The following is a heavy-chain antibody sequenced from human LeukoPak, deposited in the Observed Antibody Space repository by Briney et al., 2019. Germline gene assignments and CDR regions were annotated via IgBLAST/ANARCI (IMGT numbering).Heavy chain of an antibody. D-gene: IGHD3-3*01. Sequence: YDGSDKYYADSVKGRFTISRDNSKNTLYLQINSLRAEDTAVYYCARWAANYDFWSGYSLFDYWGQGTLVTVSS. J-gene: IGHJ4*02. CDR2: YDGSDK. V-gene: IGHV3-30*03. CDR3: ARWAANYDFWSGYSLFDY.